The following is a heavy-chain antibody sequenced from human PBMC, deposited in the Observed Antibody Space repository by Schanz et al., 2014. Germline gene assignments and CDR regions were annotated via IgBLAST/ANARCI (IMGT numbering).Heavy chain of an antibody. CDR3: ARVHHYDPSGWGYFDY. CDR2: IYSGIGA. J-gene: IGHJ4*02. Sequence: EGQLAESGGGLVQPGGSLRLSCAVSGFTVSSNHMSWVRQAPGKGLEWVSVIYSGIGAYYADSVKDRFTVSRDNSKNTVYLQMNRLRAEHTAVYYCARVHHYDPSGWGYFDYWGQGALVTVSS. D-gene: IGHD3-22*01. V-gene: IGHV3-66*01. CDR1: GFTVSSNH.